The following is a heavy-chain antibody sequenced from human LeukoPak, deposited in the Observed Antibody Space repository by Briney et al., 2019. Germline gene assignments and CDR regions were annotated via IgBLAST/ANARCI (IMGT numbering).Heavy chain of an antibody. CDR2: VHLNGRT. D-gene: IGHD2/OR15-2a*01. V-gene: IGHV4-4*02. Sequence: SETLSLTCDVSGGSISATNWWTWIRQPPGGGLEWIGEVHLNGRTHYSPSLESRVTMSADMSENHISLQLTSVTAADTAVYYCAREGGFYRPLDYSGPGTLVVVSS. CDR3: AREGGFYRPLDY. J-gene: IGHJ4*02. CDR1: GGSISATNW.